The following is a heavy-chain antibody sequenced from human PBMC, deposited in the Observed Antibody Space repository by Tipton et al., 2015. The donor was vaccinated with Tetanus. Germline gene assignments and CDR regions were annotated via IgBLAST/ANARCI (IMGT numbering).Heavy chain of an antibody. Sequence: LSLTCAASGFIFSSYGIHWVRQAPGKGLEWVAVSWYDGTDKYYADSVKGRFTISRDNSKNTLYLQMNSLRAEDTTVYYCAREADCSGGSCFSGDFDNWGQGTQVTVSS. CDR1: GFIFSSYG. V-gene: IGHV3-33*01. J-gene: IGHJ4*02. CDR2: SWYDGTDK. D-gene: IGHD2-15*01. CDR3: AREADCSGGSCFSGDFDN.